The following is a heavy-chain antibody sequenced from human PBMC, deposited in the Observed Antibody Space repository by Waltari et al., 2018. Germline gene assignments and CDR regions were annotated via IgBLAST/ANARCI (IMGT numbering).Heavy chain of an antibody. D-gene: IGHD4-17*01. Sequence: QITLKESGPTLVKPTQTLTLTCTFSGFSLSTGGVGLLWIRQVPGKALECLALIYWSGDKRHSPSLKSRLTITKDTSENQVVLTRTNMDPVDTGTYYCAHYGDYDRAPFDHWGQGILVTVSS. CDR3: AHYGDYDRAPFDH. V-gene: IGHV2-5*01. J-gene: IGHJ4*02. CDR1: GFSLSTGGVG. CDR2: IYWSGDK.